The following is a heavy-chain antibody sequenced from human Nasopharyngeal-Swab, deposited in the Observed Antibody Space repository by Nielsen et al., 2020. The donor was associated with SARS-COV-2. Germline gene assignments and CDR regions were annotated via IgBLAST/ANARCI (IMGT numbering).Heavy chain of an antibody. J-gene: IGHJ5*02. Sequence: SETLSLTCTVSGGSISSSSYYWGWIRQPPGKGLEWIGSIYYSGSTYYNPSLKSRVTISVDTSKNQFSLKLSSVTAADTAVYYCARHRLRWSLRYCSSTSCYPNWFDPWGQGTLVTVSS. D-gene: IGHD2-2*01. CDR1: GGSISSSSYY. V-gene: IGHV4-39*01. CDR2: IYYSGST. CDR3: ARHRLRWSLRYCSSTSCYPNWFDP.